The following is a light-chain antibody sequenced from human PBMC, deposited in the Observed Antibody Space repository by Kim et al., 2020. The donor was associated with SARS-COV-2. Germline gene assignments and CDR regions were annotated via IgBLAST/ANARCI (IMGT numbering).Light chain of an antibody. Sequence: EIVMTQSPATLSVSPGERVTLSCRASQSFSSRLAWFQQRPGQAPRLVIYDTSTRATGIPARFSGSGSGTEFTLTISSLESEDSAVYYCQQYNSGPLTFGGGTKVEI. V-gene: IGKV3-15*01. CDR2: DTS. CDR1: QSFSSR. CDR3: QQYNSGPLT. J-gene: IGKJ4*01.